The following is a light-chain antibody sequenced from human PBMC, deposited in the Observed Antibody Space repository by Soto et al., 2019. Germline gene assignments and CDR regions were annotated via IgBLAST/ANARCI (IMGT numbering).Light chain of an antibody. CDR1: QSVRSN. V-gene: IGKV3-15*01. Sequence: EIVMTQSPATLSVSPGERATLSCRASQSVRSNLAWYQQKPGQAPRLLINGASTRATGIPARFSGSGYGTEFTLTISSLQSEDFAVYYCQQYKNWRSITFGQGTRLEIK. J-gene: IGKJ5*01. CDR3: QQYKNWRSIT. CDR2: GAS.